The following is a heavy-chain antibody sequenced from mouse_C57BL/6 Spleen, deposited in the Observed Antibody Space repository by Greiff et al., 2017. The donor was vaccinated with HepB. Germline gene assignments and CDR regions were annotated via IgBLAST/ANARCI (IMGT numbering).Heavy chain of an antibody. CDR2: IYPRDGST. J-gene: IGHJ4*01. CDR1: GYTFTDHT. Sequence: VQLVESDAELVKPGASVKISCKVSGYTFTDHTIHWMKQRPEQGLEWIGYIYPRDGSTKYNEKFKCKATLTSAKSSSTAYMQLNSLTSEDSAVYFCARSRIYYYGDYYAMDYWGQGTSVTVSS. D-gene: IGHD1-1*01. V-gene: IGHV1-78*01. CDR3: ARSRIYYYGDYYAMDY.